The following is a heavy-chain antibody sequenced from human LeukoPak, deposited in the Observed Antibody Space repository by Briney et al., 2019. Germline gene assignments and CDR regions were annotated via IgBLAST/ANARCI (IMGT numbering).Heavy chain of an antibody. J-gene: IGHJ6*03. V-gene: IGHV1-8*03. CDR2: MNPNSGNT. CDR3: ARGLNGRIPGYSSRNYYMDV. D-gene: IGHD6-13*01. CDR1: GYTFTIYD. Sequence: ASVKVSCKPSGYTFTIYDINWVRQATGQGLEWMGWMNPNSGNTGYAQKFQGRVTITRNTSISTAYMELSSLRSEDTAVYYCARGLNGRIPGYSSRNYYMDVWGKGTTVTVSS.